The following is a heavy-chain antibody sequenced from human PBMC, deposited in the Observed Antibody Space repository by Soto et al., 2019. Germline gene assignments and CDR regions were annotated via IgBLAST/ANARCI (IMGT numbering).Heavy chain of an antibody. CDR1: GFTFSSYG. CDR3: AKDLRGGCSGGSCPYYYYYGMDV. J-gene: IGHJ6*02. Sequence: AGGSLRLSCAASGFTFSSYGMHWVRQAPGKGLEWVAVISYDGSNKYYADSVKGRFTISRDNSKNTLYLQMNSLRAEDTAVYYCAKDLRGGCSGGSCPYYYYYGMDVWGQGTTVTVSS. V-gene: IGHV3-30*18. D-gene: IGHD2-15*01. CDR2: ISYDGSNK.